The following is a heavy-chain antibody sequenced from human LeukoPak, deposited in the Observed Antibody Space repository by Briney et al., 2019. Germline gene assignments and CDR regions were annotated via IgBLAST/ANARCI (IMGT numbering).Heavy chain of an antibody. V-gene: IGHV3-21*04. CDR1: GFTFRSYS. CDR3: AKAPYYYDSSGYWLSFDY. J-gene: IGHJ4*02. Sequence: GGSLRLSCAASGFTFRSYSMNWARQAPGKGLEWVSSISSSGTYIYYADSVKGRFTISRDNSKNTLYLQMNSLRAEDTAVHYCAKAPYYYDSSGYWLSFDYWGQGTLVTVSS. D-gene: IGHD3-22*01. CDR2: ISSSGTYI.